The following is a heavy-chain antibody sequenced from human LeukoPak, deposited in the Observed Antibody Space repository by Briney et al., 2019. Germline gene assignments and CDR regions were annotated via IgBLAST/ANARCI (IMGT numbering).Heavy chain of an antibody. CDR1: GYRFTSYW. CDR2: IYPGDSDT. V-gene: IGHV5-51*01. CDR3: ARERSSGYYTEDAFDI. D-gene: IGHD3-22*01. J-gene: IGHJ3*02. Sequence: ESLTLSCKASGYRFTSYWIGWVRQMPEKGLERMGIIYPGDSDTIYSPSFQGQVTISVDKSISTAYLQWSSLKASDTAMYYCARERSSGYYTEDAFDIWGQGTMVTVSS.